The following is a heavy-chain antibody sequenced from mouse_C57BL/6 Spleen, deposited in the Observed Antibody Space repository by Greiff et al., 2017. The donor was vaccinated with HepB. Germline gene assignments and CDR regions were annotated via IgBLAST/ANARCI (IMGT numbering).Heavy chain of an antibody. V-gene: IGHV1-26*01. Sequence: EVQLQQSGPELVKPGASVKISCKASGYTFTDYYMNWVKQSHGKSLEWIGDINPNNGGTSYNQKFKGKATLTVDKSSSTAYMELRSLTSEDSAVYYCARYLTTVVDAFDYWGQGTSVTVSS. D-gene: IGHD1-1*01. J-gene: IGHJ4*01. CDR2: INPNNGGT. CDR3: ARYLTTVVDAFDY. CDR1: GYTFTDYY.